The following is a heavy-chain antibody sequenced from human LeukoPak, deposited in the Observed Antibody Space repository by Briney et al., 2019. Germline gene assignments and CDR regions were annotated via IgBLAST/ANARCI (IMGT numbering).Heavy chain of an antibody. CDR1: GYTLTGYY. Sequence: GASARVSCKASGYTLTGYYMHWLRQAPGQGLEWMGWIDPNSGDTNYAQKFQGRVTMTRNTSISTPYMELSRLTSDDTAVYYCAKNPYEDYLDYWGQGTLVTISS. J-gene: IGHJ4*02. CDR2: IDPNSGDT. D-gene: IGHD5-12*01. V-gene: IGHV1-2*02. CDR3: AKNPYEDYLDY.